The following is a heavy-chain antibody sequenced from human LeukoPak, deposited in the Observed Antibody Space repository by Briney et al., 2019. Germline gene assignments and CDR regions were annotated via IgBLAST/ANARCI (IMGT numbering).Heavy chain of an antibody. CDR2: ISLSTTSI. V-gene: IGHV3-48*01. CDR1: GFTFSSYN. D-gene: IGHD5-18*01. Sequence: GGSLRLSCAASGFTFSSYNMNWVRQAPGKGLEWVSYISLSTTSIYYADSVKGRVTISRDNAKNSLYLQMNSLRAEDTAVYYCARGKNQDTAMSLVWENWGQGTLVTVSS. CDR3: ARGKNQDTAMSLVWEN. J-gene: IGHJ4*02.